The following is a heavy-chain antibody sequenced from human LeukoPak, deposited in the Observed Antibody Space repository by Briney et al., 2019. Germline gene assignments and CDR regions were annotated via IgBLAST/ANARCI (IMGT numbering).Heavy chain of an antibody. CDR1: GFTFSSYG. V-gene: IGHV3-30*02. D-gene: IGHD3-10*01. CDR3: ATDYYGSGSYPAASYYYYYYYMDV. CDR2: IRYDGSNK. Sequence: PGGSLRLSCAASGFTFSSYGMHWVRQAPGKGLEWVAFIRYDGSNKYYADSVKGRFTISRDNAKNSLYLQMNSLRAEDTAVYYCATDYYGSGSYPAASYYYYYYYMDVWGKGTTVTISS. J-gene: IGHJ6*03.